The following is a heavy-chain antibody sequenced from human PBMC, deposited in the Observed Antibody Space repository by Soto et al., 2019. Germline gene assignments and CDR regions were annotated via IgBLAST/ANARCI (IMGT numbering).Heavy chain of an antibody. CDR2: ISSDGSTI. Sequence: QVLLVESGGGVVQPGTSLTLSCAASGFPFTSYAMHWVRQTPEKGLQWLTIISSDGSTIHYVDSVKGRFTISRDNSKNTVYLQMNSLRADGTAVYYCARGTGSWSLLLDYWCQGTGVTVSS. D-gene: IGHD3-10*01. CDR1: GFPFTSYA. V-gene: IGHV3-30-3*01. CDR3: ARGTGSWSLLLDY. J-gene: IGHJ4*02.